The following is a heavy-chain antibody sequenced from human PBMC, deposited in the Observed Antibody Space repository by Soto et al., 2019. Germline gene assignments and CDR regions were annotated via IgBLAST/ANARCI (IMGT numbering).Heavy chain of an antibody. Sequence: GGSLRLSCAASGFTFSSYAMHWVRQAPGKGLEWVAVISYDGSNKYYADSVKGRFTISRDNSKNTLYLQMKSLRAEDTAVYYCARGYSRRIMITFEGVIAPFDYWGQGTLVTVSS. J-gene: IGHJ4*02. CDR1: GFTFSSYA. D-gene: IGHD3-16*02. CDR3: ARGYSRRIMITFEGVIAPFDY. CDR2: ISYDGSNK. V-gene: IGHV3-30-3*01.